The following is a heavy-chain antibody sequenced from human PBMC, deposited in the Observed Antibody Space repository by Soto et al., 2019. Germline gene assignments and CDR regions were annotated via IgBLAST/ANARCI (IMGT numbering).Heavy chain of an antibody. CDR1: GGSFSGYY. CDR2: INHSGST. D-gene: IGHD3-10*01. Sequence: SETLSLTCAVYGGSFSGYYWSWIRQPPGKGLEWIGEINHSGSTNYNPSLKSRVTISVETSKNQFSLKLSSVTAADTAVYYCARVAPSYYYGSGSYLFDPWGQGTLVTVSS. CDR3: ARVAPSYYYGSGSYLFDP. V-gene: IGHV4-34*01. J-gene: IGHJ5*02.